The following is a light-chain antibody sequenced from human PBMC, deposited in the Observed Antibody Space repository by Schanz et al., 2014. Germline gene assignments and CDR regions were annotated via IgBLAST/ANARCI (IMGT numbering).Light chain of an antibody. Sequence: QSVLTQPPSVSEAPRQRVTISCSGSSSNIGNNPVNWYQQLPGKAPKLLIYYDDMLPSGVSDRFSGSKSGTSASLAISGLQSDDEAHYYCATWDDSLNGWVFGGGTKVTVL. CDR3: ATWDDSLNGWV. CDR1: SSNIGNNP. J-gene: IGLJ3*02. V-gene: IGLV1-36*01. CDR2: YDD.